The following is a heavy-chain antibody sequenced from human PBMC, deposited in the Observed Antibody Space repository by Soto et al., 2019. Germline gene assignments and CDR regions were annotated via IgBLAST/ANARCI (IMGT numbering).Heavy chain of an antibody. D-gene: IGHD2-21*02. V-gene: IGHV1-69*13. J-gene: IGHJ6*02. CDR2: IIPIFGTA. Sequence: SVKVSCKASGGTFSSYAISWVRQAPGQGLEWMGGIIPIFGTANYAQKLQGRVTITADESTSTAYMELSSLRSEDTAVYYCARDLLYCGGDCYLSYYGMDVWGQATTVTVSS. CDR3: ARDLLYCGGDCYLSYYGMDV. CDR1: GGTFSSYA.